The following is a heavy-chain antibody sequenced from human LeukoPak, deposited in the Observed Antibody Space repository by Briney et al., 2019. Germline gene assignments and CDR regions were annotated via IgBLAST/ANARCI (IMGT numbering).Heavy chain of an antibody. J-gene: IGHJ3*02. Sequence: GESLKISFKGSGYSFTTYWISWVRQMPGKGLEWMGRIDPGDSYTNYSPSFEGHVTISADTSISTAYWQWSSLKASDTAMYYCAKWGAGGDFDIWGQGTMVTVSS. D-gene: IGHD3-16*01. V-gene: IGHV5-10-1*01. CDR3: AKWGAGGDFDI. CDR1: GYSFTTYW. CDR2: IDPGDSYT.